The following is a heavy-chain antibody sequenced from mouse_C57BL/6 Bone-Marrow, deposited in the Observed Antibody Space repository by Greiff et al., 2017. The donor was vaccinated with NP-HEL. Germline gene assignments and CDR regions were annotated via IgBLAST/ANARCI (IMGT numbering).Heavy chain of an antibody. Sequence: EVKLVESGGGLVKPGGSLKLSCAASGFTFSDYGMHWVRQAPEKGLEWVAYISSGSSTIYYADTVKGRFTISRDNAKNTLFLQMTSLRSEDTAMYYCARHYGNYVAWFAYWGQGTLVTVSA. CDR1: GFTFSDYG. CDR2: ISSGSSTI. V-gene: IGHV5-17*01. J-gene: IGHJ3*01. CDR3: ARHYGNYVAWFAY. D-gene: IGHD2-1*01.